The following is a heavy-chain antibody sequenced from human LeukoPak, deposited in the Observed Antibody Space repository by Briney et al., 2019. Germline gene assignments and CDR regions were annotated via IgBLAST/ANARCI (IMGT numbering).Heavy chain of an antibody. CDR1: GFTFSSYE. J-gene: IGHJ6*04. CDR3: AELGITMIGGV. V-gene: IGHV3-48*03. Sequence: HPGGSLRPSCAASGFTFSSYEMNWVRQAPGKGLEWVSYISTSSSYIYYADSVKGRFTISRDNAKNSLYLQMNSLRAEDTDVYYCAELGITMIGGVWGKGTTVTISS. D-gene: IGHD3-10*02. CDR2: ISTSSSYI.